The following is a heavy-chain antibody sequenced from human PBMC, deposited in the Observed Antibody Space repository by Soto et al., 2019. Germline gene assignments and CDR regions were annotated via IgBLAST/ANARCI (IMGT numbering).Heavy chain of an antibody. CDR1: GGSISSGGYS. J-gene: IGHJ5*02. CDR2: IYHSGST. CDR3: ARLVACSGGSCRFDP. D-gene: IGHD2-15*01. V-gene: IGHV4-30-2*03. Sequence: SETLSLTCAVSGGSISSGGYSWSWIRQPPGKGLEWIGYIYHSGSTYYNPSLKSRVTISIDTSKNQFSLRLNSVTAADTAVYYCARLVACSGGSCRFDPWGQGTLVTVSS.